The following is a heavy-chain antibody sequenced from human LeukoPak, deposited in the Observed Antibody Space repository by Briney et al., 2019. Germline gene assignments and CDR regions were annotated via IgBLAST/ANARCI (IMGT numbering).Heavy chain of an antibody. Sequence: GGSLRLSCAASGFILSSYWMSWVRQAPGKGLEWVANIKQDGSEKYYVDSVKGRFTISRDNAKNSLYLQMNSLRAEDTAVYYCATEGDSGTYSYFQHWGQGTLVTVS. J-gene: IGHJ1*01. D-gene: IGHD1-26*01. CDR2: IKQDGSEK. CDR1: GFILSSYW. V-gene: IGHV3-7*01. CDR3: ATEGDSGTYSYFQH.